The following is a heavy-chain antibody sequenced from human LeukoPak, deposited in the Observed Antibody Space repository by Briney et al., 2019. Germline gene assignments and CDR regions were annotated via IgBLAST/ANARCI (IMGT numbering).Heavy chain of an antibody. V-gene: IGHV1-2*02. CDR2: IKPSNGDT. D-gene: IGHD1-26*01. CDR3: ASPPLSSAMYYAH. CDR1: GYNFSGHY. J-gene: IGHJ4*02. Sequence: ASVKVSCKASGYNFSGHYMHWVRQAPGQGLEWMGWIKPSNGDTKYAQNFQGRVTMTRDASISTAYMELSSLRSDDTAVYYCASPPLSSAMYYAHWGQGTLVTVSS.